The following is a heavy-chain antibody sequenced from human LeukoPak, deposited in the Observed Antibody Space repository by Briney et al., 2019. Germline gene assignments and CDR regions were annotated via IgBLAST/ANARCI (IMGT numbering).Heavy chain of an antibody. CDR1: GGSFSGYY. J-gene: IGHJ4*02. V-gene: IGHV4-34*01. CDR2: INHSGST. CDR3: AVRYYDFWSGYLNFIY. Sequence: SETLSLTCAVYGGSFSGYYWSWIRQPPGKGLEWIGEINHSGSTNYNPSLKSRVTISVDTSKNQFSLKLSSVTAADTAVYYCAVRYYDFWSGYLNFIYWGQGTLVTVSS. D-gene: IGHD3-3*01.